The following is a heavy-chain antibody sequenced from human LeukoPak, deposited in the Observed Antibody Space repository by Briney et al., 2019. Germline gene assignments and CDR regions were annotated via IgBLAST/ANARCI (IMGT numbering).Heavy chain of an antibody. CDR1: GYTFTGYY. V-gene: IGHV1-2*02. Sequence: ASVKVSCKASGYTFTGYYMHWVRQAPGQGLEWMGWINPNSGGTNYAQKFQGRVTMTRDTSISTAYMELSRLRSDDTAVYYCARLPSDYEKVPFDYWGREPWSPSPQ. J-gene: IGHJ4*02. CDR3: ARLPSDYEKVPFDY. CDR2: INPNSGGT. D-gene: IGHD4-17*01.